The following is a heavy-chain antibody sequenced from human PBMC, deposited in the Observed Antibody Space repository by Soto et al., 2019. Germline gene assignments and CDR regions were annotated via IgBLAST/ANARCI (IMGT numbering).Heavy chain of an antibody. D-gene: IGHD5-12*01. Sequence: EVQLVESGGVLVKPGGSLRLSCAASGFTFSTYSMNWVRQAPGKGLEWVSSISVSSDFIFYADSLKGRFTISRDNAKNSLYLQMNSLRTEDTAVYYCARAMPVCRGYDPYWGQGTLVTVSS. CDR2: ISVSSDFI. CDR1: GFTFSTYS. V-gene: IGHV3-21*01. CDR3: ARAMPVCRGYDPY. J-gene: IGHJ4*02.